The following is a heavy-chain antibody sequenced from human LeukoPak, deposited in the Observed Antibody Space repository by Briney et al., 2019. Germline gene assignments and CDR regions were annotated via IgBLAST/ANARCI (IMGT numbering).Heavy chain of an antibody. V-gene: IGHV3-48*01. D-gene: IGHD3-3*01. Sequence: GGSLRLSCAASGFTFSSYSMNWVRQAPGKGLEWVSYISSSSTIYYADSVQGRFTISRDNAEDSVYLQMNSLRVEDTAVYYCARTYDFGIGPPGDAFDNWGQGTLVTVFS. J-gene: IGHJ3*02. CDR1: GFTFSSYS. CDR3: ARTYDFGIGPPGDAFDN. CDR2: ISSSSTI.